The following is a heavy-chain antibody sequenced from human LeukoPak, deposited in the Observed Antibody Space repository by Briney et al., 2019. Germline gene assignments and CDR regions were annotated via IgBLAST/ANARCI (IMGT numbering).Heavy chain of an antibody. V-gene: IGHV3-11*04. CDR2: ISSSGNII. J-gene: IGHJ6*04. CDR3: AELGITMIGGV. D-gene: IGHD3-10*02. CDR1: GFTSSDYY. Sequence: KTGGSLRLSCAASGFTSSDYYMSWIRQAPGKGLEWVSYISSSGNIIYYADSVKGRFTISRDNAKNSLYLQMNSLRAEDTAVYYCAELGITMIGGVWGKGTTVTISS.